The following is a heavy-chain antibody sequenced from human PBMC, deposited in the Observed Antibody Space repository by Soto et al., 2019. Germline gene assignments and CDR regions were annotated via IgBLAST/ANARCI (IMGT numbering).Heavy chain of an antibody. J-gene: IGHJ6*02. CDR3: ARLKRYSSSSWDSYYGMDV. Sequence: ASVKVSCKASGYTFTGYYVHWVRQAPGQGLEWLGWINPNTGGTNYAQRFKGWVTITRDESMSTAYMELSSLRSEDTAVYYCARLKRYSSSSWDSYYGMDVWGQGTTVTVSS. CDR2: INPNTGGT. D-gene: IGHD6-6*01. V-gene: IGHV1-2*04. CDR1: GYTFTGYY.